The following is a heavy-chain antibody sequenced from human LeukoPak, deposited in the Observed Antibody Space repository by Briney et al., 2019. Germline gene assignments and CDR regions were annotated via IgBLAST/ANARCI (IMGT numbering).Heavy chain of an antibody. D-gene: IGHD2/OR15-2a*01. CDR3: AKSFYDTSNFDY. Sequence: GGSLRLSCAASGFTFSDYYMSWIRQAQGKGLEWVAYISSSGTTIYYADSVKGRFTIPRDNAKNSLYLQMNSLRAQDTAVYYCAKSFYDTSNFDYWGQGTLVTVSS. J-gene: IGHJ4*02. V-gene: IGHV3-11*01. CDR1: GFTFSDYY. CDR2: ISSSGTTI.